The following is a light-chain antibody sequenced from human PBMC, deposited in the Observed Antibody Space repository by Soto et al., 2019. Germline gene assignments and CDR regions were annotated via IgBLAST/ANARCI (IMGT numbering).Light chain of an antibody. CDR2: GAS. CDR3: QQYSNWPYT. J-gene: IGKJ2*01. CDR1: QSFGSN. Sequence: EIVMTQSPATLSVSPGERATLSCRASQSFGSNLAWFRQKPGQAPRLLIYGASTRATGIPARFSGSGSGTEFTLTISSLQSEDFVVYYCQQYSNWPYTFGQGTKLEIK. V-gene: IGKV3-15*01.